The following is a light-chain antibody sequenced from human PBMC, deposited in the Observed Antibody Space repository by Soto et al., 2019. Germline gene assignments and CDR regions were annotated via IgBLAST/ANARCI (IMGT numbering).Light chain of an antibody. Sequence: EIVLTQSPATLSLSPGERATLSCRASQSVSSYLAWYQQKPGQAPRLLIYQTSIRAAGIPARFSASGTGTDFAHTISEGPSEGVAVYYCHQRICWPRTSGEGTRLEVK. J-gene: IGKJ5*01. CDR2: QTS. CDR3: HQRICWPRT. CDR1: QSVSSY. V-gene: IGKV3-11*01.